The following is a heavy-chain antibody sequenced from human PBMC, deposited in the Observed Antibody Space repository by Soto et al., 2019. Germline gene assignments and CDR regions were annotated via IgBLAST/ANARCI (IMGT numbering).Heavy chain of an antibody. J-gene: IGHJ4*02. Sequence: QVQLVQSGAEVKKPGASVKVSCKASGYTFTTYDINWVRQATGQGLEWMGWMNPNSGNTGYAQNFQGRVTMTRDTSIDTAYMELSGLRSDDTDVYYCAAYCRGARCSTELDYWAQGTLVTVAS. CDR1: GYTFTTYD. D-gene: IGHD2-21*01. V-gene: IGHV1-8*01. CDR2: MNPNSGNT. CDR3: AAYCRGARCSTELDY.